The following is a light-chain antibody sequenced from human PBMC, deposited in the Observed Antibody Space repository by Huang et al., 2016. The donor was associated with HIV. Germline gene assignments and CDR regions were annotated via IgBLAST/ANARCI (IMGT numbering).Light chain of an antibody. CDR3: QQYNTWPPWA. Sequence: EVLMTQSPDILSVSPGDRATFSCRASQNVGSNLAWYQQRPGQAPRRLIYAASTRATGVPARFSGGGSGTEFTLTISRLQSEDFATDDCQQYNTWPPWAFGQGTTVEI. J-gene: IGKJ1*01. CDR2: AAS. V-gene: IGKV3-15*01. CDR1: QNVGSN.